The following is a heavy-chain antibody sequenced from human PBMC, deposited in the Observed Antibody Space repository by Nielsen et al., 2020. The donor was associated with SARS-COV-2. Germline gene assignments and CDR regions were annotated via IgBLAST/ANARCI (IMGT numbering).Heavy chain of an antibody. CDR1: GFTFSSYG. D-gene: IGHD3-10*01. CDR3: AKDRMYGSGSNSNNYYYYYGMDV. Sequence: GESLKISCAASGFTFSSYGMHWVRQAPGKGLEWVAVISYDGSNKYYADSVKGRFTISRDNSKNTLYLQMNSLRAEDTAVYYCAKDRMYGSGSNSNNYYYYYGMDVWGQGTTVTVSS. J-gene: IGHJ6*02. V-gene: IGHV3-30*18. CDR2: ISYDGSNK.